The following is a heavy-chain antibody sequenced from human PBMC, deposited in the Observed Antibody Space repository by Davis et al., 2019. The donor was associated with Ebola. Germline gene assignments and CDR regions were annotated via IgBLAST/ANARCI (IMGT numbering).Heavy chain of an antibody. V-gene: IGHV3-23*01. D-gene: IGHD6-6*01. Sequence: PGGSLRLSCAASGFTFSTYAMAWVRQAPGKGLEWVSTISGSGGSTYYADSVKGRFTISRDNSENTLYLQMSSLKVEDTATYYCAKDGYGSSQPYYFDSWGQGSLVTVSS. J-gene: IGHJ4*02. CDR3: AKDGYGSSQPYYFDS. CDR1: GFTFSTYA. CDR2: ISGSGGST.